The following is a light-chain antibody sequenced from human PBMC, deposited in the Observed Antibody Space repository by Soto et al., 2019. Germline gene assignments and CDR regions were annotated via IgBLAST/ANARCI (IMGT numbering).Light chain of an antibody. CDR2: DVS. V-gene: IGLV2-11*01. CDR1: SGDVGGYNF. CDR3: CSYGGSYTWV. Sequence: QSALTQPRSVSGSPGPAVTSSCTGTSGDVGGYNFVSWYQQHPGKVPTLVIFDVSHRPSGVPDRFSGSKSGNTASLTISGLQAEDEADYYCCSYGGSYTWVFGGGTKLTVL. J-gene: IGLJ2*01.